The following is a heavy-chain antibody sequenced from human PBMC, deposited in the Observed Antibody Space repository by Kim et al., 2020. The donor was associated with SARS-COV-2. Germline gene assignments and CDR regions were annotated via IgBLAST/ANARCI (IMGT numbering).Heavy chain of an antibody. CDR1: GFTFSSFA. CDR3: AKENYGAPGEGYLDY. Sequence: GGSLRLSCAASGFTFSSFAMSWVRQAPGKGLEWVSAISGSGGSTYYADSVKGRFTISRDNSKNTLYLQMNSLRAEDTAVYYCAKENYGAPGEGYLDYWGQGTLVTVSS. V-gene: IGHV3-23*01. CDR2: ISGSGGST. D-gene: IGHD4-17*01. J-gene: IGHJ4*02.